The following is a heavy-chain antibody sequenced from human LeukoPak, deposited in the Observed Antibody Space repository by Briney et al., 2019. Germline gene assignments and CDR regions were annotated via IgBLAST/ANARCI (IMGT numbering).Heavy chain of an antibody. D-gene: IGHD3-3*01. CDR2: IYYSGST. CDR1: GGSISSYH. J-gene: IGHJ3*02. V-gene: IGHV4-59*01. Sequence: SETLSLTCTVSGGSISSYHWSWIRQPPGKGLEWIGYIYYSGSTKYKPSLKSRVTISVDTSKNQFSLKLSSVTAADTAVYYCARGRFLDAFDIWGQGTMVTVSS. CDR3: ARGRFLDAFDI.